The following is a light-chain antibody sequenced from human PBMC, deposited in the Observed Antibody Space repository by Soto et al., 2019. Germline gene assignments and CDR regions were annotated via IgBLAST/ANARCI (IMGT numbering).Light chain of an antibody. Sequence: SYELTQPPSVSVSPGQTATMTCSGDKLGSKYVCWYQQKPGQSPVLVIYVDSKRPSGIPERFSGSNSGNTATLTISGTQAMDEADYYCQAWDNSVVFGGGTKLTVL. CDR3: QAWDNSVV. CDR2: VDS. CDR1: KLGSKY. J-gene: IGLJ2*01. V-gene: IGLV3-1*01.